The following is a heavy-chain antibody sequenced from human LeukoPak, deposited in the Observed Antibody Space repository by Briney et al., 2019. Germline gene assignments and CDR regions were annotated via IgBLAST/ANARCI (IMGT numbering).Heavy chain of an antibody. V-gene: IGHV3-33*01. CDR2: IRCDGSDK. Sequence: GMSLRLSGAASGFTFSDYGVHWVRQAPGKGLEWLGVIRCDGSDKSEDSVEGGIIISKDSIKKMLFLQMNSLRAEDTAVYYCARDISGYNSGPDYWGAGKLVTVSS. CDR3: ARDISGYNSGPDY. CDR1: GFTFSDYG. J-gene: IGHJ4*02. D-gene: IGHD6-19*01.